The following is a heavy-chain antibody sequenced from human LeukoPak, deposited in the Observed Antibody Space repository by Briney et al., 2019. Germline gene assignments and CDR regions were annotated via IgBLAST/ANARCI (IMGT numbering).Heavy chain of an antibody. CDR3: AKRRYCDNFTCRDFDY. J-gene: IGHJ4*01. D-gene: IGHD2/OR15-2a*01. Sequence: PGGSLRLSCAASGFPFGSYAINWVRQASGKGLEWVSAIRAGGDNTYYTESAKGRLHISRDNSKNTAYLQLSSLRDGDTAIYYCAKRRYCDNFTCRDFDYWGQGTLVTVSS. CDR2: IRAGGDNT. CDR1: GFPFGSYA. V-gene: IGHV3-23*01.